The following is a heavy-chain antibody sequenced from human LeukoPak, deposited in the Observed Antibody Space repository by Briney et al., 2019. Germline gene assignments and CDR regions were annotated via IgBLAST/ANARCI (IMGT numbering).Heavy chain of an antibody. Sequence: ASLKLSCKASGYTFTSYDINWVPQATGQRLKYMRWMNPNSGNTGYAQKFQGRVTMTRNTSISTAYMELSSLRSEDTAVYYCARGLGSVLLWFGELLPDNWFDPWGQGTLVTVSS. CDR3: ARGLGSVLLWFGELLPDNWFDP. D-gene: IGHD3-10*01. CDR2: MNPNSGNT. J-gene: IGHJ5*02. CDR1: GYTFTSYD. V-gene: IGHV1-8*01.